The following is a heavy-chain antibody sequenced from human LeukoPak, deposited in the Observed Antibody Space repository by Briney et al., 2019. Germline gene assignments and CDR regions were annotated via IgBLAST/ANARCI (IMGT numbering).Heavy chain of an antibody. CDR2: INPNSGGT. D-gene: IGHD2-2*01. CDR3: ARDRDISRSNWFDP. CDR1: GYTFTGYN. J-gene: IGHJ5*02. V-gene: IGHV1-2*02. Sequence: ASVKVSCKASGYTFTGYNMHWVRQAPGQGLEWMGWINPNSGGTNYAQKFQGRVTMTRDTSISTAYMELSRLRSDDTAVYYCARDRDISRSNWFDPWGQGTLVTVSS.